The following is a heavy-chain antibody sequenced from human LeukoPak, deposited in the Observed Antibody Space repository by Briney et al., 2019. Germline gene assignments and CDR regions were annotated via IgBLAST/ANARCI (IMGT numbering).Heavy chain of an antibody. D-gene: IGHD4-17*01. CDR1: GFTFSSYA. J-gene: IGHJ5*02. CDR3: AKDGDDGDYVGGWFDP. Sequence: PGGSLRLSCAASGFTFSSYAMSWVRQAPGKGLEWVSAISGSGGSTYYADSVKGRFTISRDNSKNTLYLQMNSLRAEDTAVYYCAKDGDDGDYVGGWFDPWGQGTLVTVSS. CDR2: ISGSGGST. V-gene: IGHV3-23*01.